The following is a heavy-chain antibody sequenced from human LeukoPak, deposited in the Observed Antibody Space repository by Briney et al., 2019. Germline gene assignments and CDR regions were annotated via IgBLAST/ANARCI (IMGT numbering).Heavy chain of an antibody. J-gene: IGHJ5*02. CDR3: AKVLGA. Sequence: GGSLRLSCAASGFTFSSYGMHWVRQAPGKGLEWVAVISYDGSNKYYAVSVKGRFTISRDNSKNTLYLQMNSLRAEDTAVYYCAKVLGAWGQGTLVTVSS. CDR2: ISYDGSNK. CDR1: GFTFSSYG. V-gene: IGHV3-30*18. D-gene: IGHD7-27*01.